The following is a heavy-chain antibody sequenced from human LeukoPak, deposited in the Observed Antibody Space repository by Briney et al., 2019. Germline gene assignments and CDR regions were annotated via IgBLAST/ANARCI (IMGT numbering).Heavy chain of an antibody. Sequence: GGSLRLSCAASGFTFSNAWMSWIRQAPGKGLEWVSYISSSGSTIYYADSVKGRFTTSRDNAKNSLYLQMNSLRAEDTAVYYCARDRVAAAGTEYYFDYWGQGTLVTVSS. CDR1: GFTFSNAW. D-gene: IGHD6-13*01. CDR3: ARDRVAAAGTEYYFDY. V-gene: IGHV3-11*01. J-gene: IGHJ4*02. CDR2: ISSSGSTI.